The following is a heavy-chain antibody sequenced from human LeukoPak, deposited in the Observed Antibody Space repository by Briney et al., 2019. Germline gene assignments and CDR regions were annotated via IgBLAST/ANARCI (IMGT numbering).Heavy chain of an antibody. J-gene: IGHJ4*02. V-gene: IGHV4-34*01. Sequence: PSETLSLTCTVSGGSFSGYLWSWIRQPPGKGLEWIGEINHSGSTNYNPSLKSRVTISVDTSKNQFSLKLSSVTAADTAVYYCAGNEVYCSSTSCYNGALDYWGQGTLVTVSS. CDR1: GGSFSGYL. D-gene: IGHD2-2*02. CDR3: AGNEVYCSSTSCYNGALDY. CDR2: INHSGST.